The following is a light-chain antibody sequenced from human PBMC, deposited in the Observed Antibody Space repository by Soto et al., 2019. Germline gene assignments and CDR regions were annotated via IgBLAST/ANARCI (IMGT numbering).Light chain of an antibody. CDR3: QQHNNWPPWT. CDR2: GAS. V-gene: IGKV3-15*01. CDR1: QSVNTK. Sequence: ETVMTQSPATLSVATGERATLSCRASQSVNTKLAWYQQKPGQAPRLLIYGASTRATGVPARFSGSGSGTDFTLTINSLQSEDFAVYYCQQHNNWPPWTFGQGTKVEIK. J-gene: IGKJ1*01.